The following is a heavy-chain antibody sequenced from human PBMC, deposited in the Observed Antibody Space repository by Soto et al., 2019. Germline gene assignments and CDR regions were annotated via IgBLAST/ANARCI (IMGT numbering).Heavy chain of an antibody. Sequence: GGSLRLSCAASGFTFSSYSMNWVRQAPGKGLEWVSSISSSSTYIYYADSVKGRFTISRDNAKNSLYLQMNSLRAEDTAVYYCAREPQIGSGSYEFAYWGQGTLVTVSS. V-gene: IGHV3-21*01. CDR3: AREPQIGSGSYEFAY. CDR1: GFTFSSYS. J-gene: IGHJ4*02. D-gene: IGHD3-10*01. CDR2: ISSSSTYI.